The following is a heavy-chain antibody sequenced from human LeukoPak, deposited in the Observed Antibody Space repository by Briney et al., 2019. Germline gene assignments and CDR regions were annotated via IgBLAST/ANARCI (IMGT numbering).Heavy chain of an antibody. CDR2: ICSGGST. CDR1: GFTVSSNY. V-gene: IGHV3-66*02. J-gene: IGHJ5*02. Sequence: PGGSLRLSCAASGFTVSSNYMSWVRQAPGKGLEWVSVICSGGSTYYADSVKGRFTISRDNSKNTLYLQMNSLRAEDTAVYYCASGITGTNNWFDPWGQGTLVTVSS. D-gene: IGHD1-20*01. CDR3: ASGITGTNNWFDP.